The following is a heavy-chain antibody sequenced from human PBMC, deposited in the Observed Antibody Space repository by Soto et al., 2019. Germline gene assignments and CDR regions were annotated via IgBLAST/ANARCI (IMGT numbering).Heavy chain of an antibody. CDR1: GGTFSSYA. Sequence: LVKVSCKASGGTFSSYAISWVRQAPGQGLEWMGGIIPVFGTADYAQKFQGRVTITADESTSTAYMELSSLRSEDTAVYYCARDLLWFGAAIPDYWGQGTLVTVSS. D-gene: IGHD3-10*01. J-gene: IGHJ4*02. V-gene: IGHV1-69*13. CDR2: IIPVFGTA. CDR3: ARDLLWFGAAIPDY.